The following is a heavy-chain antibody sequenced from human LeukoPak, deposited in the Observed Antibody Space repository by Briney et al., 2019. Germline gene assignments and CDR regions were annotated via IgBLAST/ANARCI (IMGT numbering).Heavy chain of an antibody. Sequence: GASVKVSCKASGYTFTSYGISWVRQAPGQGLEWMGWISAYNGNTNYAQKLQGRVTMTTDTSTSTAYMELRSLRSDDTAVYYCARERVGRNYYYYMDVWGKGTTVTISS. CDR2: ISAYNGNT. V-gene: IGHV1-18*01. J-gene: IGHJ6*03. D-gene: IGHD2-15*01. CDR1: GYTFTSYG. CDR3: ARERVGRNYYYYMDV.